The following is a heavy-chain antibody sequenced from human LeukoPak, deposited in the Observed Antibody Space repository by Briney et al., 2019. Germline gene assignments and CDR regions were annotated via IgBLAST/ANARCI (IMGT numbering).Heavy chain of an antibody. Sequence: QSGGSLRLSCAASGFTFDDYAMHWVRQAPGKGLEWVSGISWNSGSIGYADSVKGRFTISRDNAKNSLYLQMNSLRAEDTALYYCARTEDNWGCLDYWGQGTLVTVSS. D-gene: IGHD1-1*01. V-gene: IGHV3-9*01. J-gene: IGHJ4*02. CDR2: ISWNSGSI. CDR3: ARTEDNWGCLDY. CDR1: GFTFDDYA.